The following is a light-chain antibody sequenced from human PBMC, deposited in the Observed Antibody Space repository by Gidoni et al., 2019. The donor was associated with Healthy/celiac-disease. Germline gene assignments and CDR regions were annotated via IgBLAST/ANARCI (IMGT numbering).Light chain of an antibody. CDR2: DAS. V-gene: IGKV3-11*01. CDR3: QQRSNWLLFT. Sequence: EIVLTHSPATLSLSPGERATLSCRASQSVSSYLAWYQQKPGQAPRLHIYDASNRATGIPARFSGSGSGTDFTLTISSLEPEDFAVYYCQQRSNWLLFTFGPGTKVDIK. CDR1: QSVSSY. J-gene: IGKJ3*01.